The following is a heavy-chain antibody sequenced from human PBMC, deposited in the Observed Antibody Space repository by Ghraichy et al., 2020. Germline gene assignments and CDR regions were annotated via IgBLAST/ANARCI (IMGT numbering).Heavy chain of an antibody. CDR3: ARGPFVVISSDY. CDR1: GFSFANYW. V-gene: IGHV3-7*03. D-gene: IGHD3-22*01. Sequence: LSLTCAASGFSFANYWMTWVRQAPGKGLEWVANINQDESEKYYVDSMKGRFTISRDNAKNSLFLHLNGLRPEDTAVYYCARGPFVVISSDYWGQGTLVTVSS. CDR2: INQDESEK. J-gene: IGHJ4*02.